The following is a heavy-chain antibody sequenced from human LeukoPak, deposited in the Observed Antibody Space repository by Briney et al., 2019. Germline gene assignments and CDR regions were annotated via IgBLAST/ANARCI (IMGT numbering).Heavy chain of an antibody. D-gene: IGHD5-12*01. CDR3: AKLKRYSGYGENYFDY. CDR1: GITFSNSG. V-gene: IGHV3-23*01. Sequence: GSPRLYLENSGITFSNSGMRWVRPAPRNGLESVLGLSGSADNIDYADSVKGRFTISRDNSKNTLYLQMNSLRAEDTAVYYCAKLKRYSGYGENYFDYWGQGTLVTVSS. CDR2: LSGSADNI. J-gene: IGHJ4*02.